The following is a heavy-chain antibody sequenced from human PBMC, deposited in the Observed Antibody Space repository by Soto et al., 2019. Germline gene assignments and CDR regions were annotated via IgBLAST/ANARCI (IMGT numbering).Heavy chain of an antibody. V-gene: IGHV3-33*01. CDR2: IWKDGSTR. CDR1: GFTFNNYA. CDR3: ARDPSNDSSAYWCDY. Sequence: QVQLVESGGGVLQPGRSLRLSCAASGFTFNNYAFHWVRQSPGKGLEWVAFIWKDGSTRYYVHSVKGRFTISRDKSKNTVYLEMNSLRAEDTAMHYCARDPSNDSSAYWCDYWGQGTLVTVSS. J-gene: IGHJ4*02. D-gene: IGHD3-22*01.